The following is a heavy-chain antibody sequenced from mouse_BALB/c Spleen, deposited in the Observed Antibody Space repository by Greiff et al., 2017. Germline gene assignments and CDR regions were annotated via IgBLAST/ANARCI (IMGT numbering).Heavy chain of an antibody. CDR2: ISYDGSN. D-gene: IGHD2-1*01. Sequence: ESGPGLVKPSQSLSLTCSVTGYSITSGYYWNWIRQFPGNKLEWMGYISYDGSNNYNPSLKNRISITRDTSKNQFFLKLNSVTTEDTATYYCARERGKGFAYWGQGTLVTVSA. CDR1: GYSITSGYY. J-gene: IGHJ3*01. V-gene: IGHV3-6*02. CDR3: ARERGKGFAY.